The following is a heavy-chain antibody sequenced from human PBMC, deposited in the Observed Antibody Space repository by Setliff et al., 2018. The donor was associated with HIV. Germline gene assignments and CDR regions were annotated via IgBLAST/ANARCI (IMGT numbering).Heavy chain of an antibody. CDR1: GGSITGGNYY. J-gene: IGHJ5*01. CDR3: ARPHSGRGGGAWFDS. D-gene: IGHD6-19*01. V-gene: IGHV4-39*01. CDR2: IHNGRDL. Sequence: PSETLSLTCTVSGGSITGGNYYWGWIRQPPGKGLEWIGNIHNGRDLYSNPSLTSRLTISVDTSKNQVYLKLRSATAADTAVYHCARPHSGRGGGAWFDSWGQGTLVTVSS.